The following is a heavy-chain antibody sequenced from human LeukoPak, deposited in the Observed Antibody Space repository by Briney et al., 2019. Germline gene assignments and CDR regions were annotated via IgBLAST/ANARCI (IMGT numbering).Heavy chain of an antibody. CDR3: ARQRGYYDILTGYYRGQYNWFDP. D-gene: IGHD3-9*01. CDR2: ISAYNGNT. J-gene: IGHJ5*02. Sequence: GASVKVSCKASGYTFTSYGISWVRQAPGQGLEWMGWISAYNGNTNYAQRLQGRVTMTTDTSTSTAYMELRSLRSDDTAVYYCARQRGYYDILTGYYRGQYNWFDPWGQGTLVTVSS. CDR1: GYTFTSYG. V-gene: IGHV1-18*01.